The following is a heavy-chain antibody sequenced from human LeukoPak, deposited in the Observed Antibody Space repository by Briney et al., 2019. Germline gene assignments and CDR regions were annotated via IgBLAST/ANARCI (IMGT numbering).Heavy chain of an antibody. V-gene: IGHV3-72*01. CDR2: VRRKDKSYTT. Sequence: PGGSLRLSCAASGFIFSDYIMDWVRQAPGKGLEWIGRVRRKDKSYTTKYAPSVEGRFTISRDDSQSSVYLQMNSLRSEDTAVYYCSRDGSGSDWSAFDIWGQGTVVIVSS. D-gene: IGHD1-1*01. J-gene: IGHJ3*02. CDR1: GFIFSDYI. CDR3: SRDGSGSDWSAFDI.